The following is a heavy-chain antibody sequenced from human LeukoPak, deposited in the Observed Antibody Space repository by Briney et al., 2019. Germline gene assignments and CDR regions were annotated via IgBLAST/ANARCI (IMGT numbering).Heavy chain of an antibody. D-gene: IGHD1-1*01. CDR3: ARRVPTGTPRAGFDY. CDR1: GGSISSYY. V-gene: IGHV4-39*01. J-gene: IGHJ4*02. Sequence: SETLSLTCTVSGGSISSYYWSWIRQPPGKGLEWIGSIYYSGSTYYNPSLKSRVTISVDTSKNQFSLKLSSVTAADTAVYYCARRVPTGTPRAGFDYWGQGTLVTVSS. CDR2: IYYSGST.